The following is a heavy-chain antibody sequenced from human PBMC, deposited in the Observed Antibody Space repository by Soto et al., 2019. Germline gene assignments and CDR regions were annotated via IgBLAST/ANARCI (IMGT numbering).Heavy chain of an antibody. CDR3: AKDSSSFYVYYYYGMDV. CDR1: GFTFSSYA. D-gene: IGHD6-6*01. Sequence: GGSLRLSCAASGFTFSSYAMSWVRQAPGKGLEWVSAISGSGGSTYYADSVKGRFTISRDNSKNTLYLQMNSLRAEDTAVYYCAKDSSSFYVYYYYGMDVWGHGTTVTVSS. J-gene: IGHJ6*02. V-gene: IGHV3-23*01. CDR2: ISGSGGST.